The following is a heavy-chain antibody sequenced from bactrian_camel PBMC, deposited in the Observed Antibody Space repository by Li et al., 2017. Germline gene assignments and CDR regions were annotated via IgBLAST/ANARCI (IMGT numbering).Heavy chain of an antibody. CDR1: GFTFSSNY. J-gene: IGHJ4*01. CDR2: ISSDGADI. V-gene: IGHV3S6*01. Sequence: HVQLVESGGGLVQPGGSLRLSCATSGFTFSSNYMNWVRQAPGKGLEWLSSISSDGADIRYADSVKGRFTISRDNAKDTGYLQMNSLKPEDTAVYYCAAVVGCSTAPWLRDPGQRQGPIYWGQGTQVTVS. D-gene: IGHD7*01. CDR3: AAVVGCSTAPWLRDPGQRQGPIY.